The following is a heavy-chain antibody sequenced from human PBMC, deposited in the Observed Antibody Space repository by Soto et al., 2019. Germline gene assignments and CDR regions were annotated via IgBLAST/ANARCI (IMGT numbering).Heavy chain of an antibody. CDR3: AREDCSSTSCYMRYYYYYYGMGV. Sequence: PGGSLRLSCAASGFTFSSYAMHWVRQAPGKGLEWVAVISYDGSNKYYADSVKGRFTISRDNSKNTLYLQMSSLRAEDTAVYYCAREDCSSTSCYMRYYYYYYGMGVWGQGTTVTVSS. J-gene: IGHJ6*02. CDR2: ISYDGSNK. CDR1: GFTFSSYA. D-gene: IGHD2-2*02. V-gene: IGHV3-30-3*01.